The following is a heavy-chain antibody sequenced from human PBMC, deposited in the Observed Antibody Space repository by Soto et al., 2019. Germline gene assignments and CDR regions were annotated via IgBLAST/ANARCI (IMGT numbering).Heavy chain of an antibody. CDR2: MNPNSGNT. CDR3: ARKGQYCSSTSCYGAHYMDV. V-gene: IGHV1-8*01. D-gene: IGHD2-2*01. CDR1: GYTFTSYD. J-gene: IGHJ6*03. Sequence: ASGKVSCKASGYTFTSYDINWVRQATGQGLEWMGWMNPNSGNTGYAQKFQGRVTMTRNTSISTAYMELSSLRSEDTAVYYCARKGQYCSSTSCYGAHYMDVWRKGTTVTVSS.